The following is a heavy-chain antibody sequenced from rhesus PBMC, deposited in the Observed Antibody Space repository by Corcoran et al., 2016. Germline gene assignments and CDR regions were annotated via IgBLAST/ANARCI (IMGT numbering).Heavy chain of an antibody. Sequence: QVQLQESGPGLVKPLEPLSLTCAVSGGSISSNYWGWIRQAPGKGLEGIGYIYGSDSSTNDTPSLRGRVPLPVDTSKNHLSLKRRSVTAADTAVYYCARRGWDNGRFDVWGPGVLVTVSS. D-gene: IGHD1-20*01. CDR3: ARRGWDNGRFDV. CDR2: IYGSDSST. CDR1: GGSISSNY. V-gene: IGHV4S11*01. J-gene: IGHJ5-1*01.